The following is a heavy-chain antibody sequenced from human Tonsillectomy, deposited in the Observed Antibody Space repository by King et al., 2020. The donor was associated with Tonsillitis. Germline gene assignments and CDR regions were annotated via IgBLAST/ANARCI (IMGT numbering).Heavy chain of an antibody. Sequence: VQLVESGGGLVQPGGSLRLSCAASGFTFSSYWMSWGRQAPGKGVEWVANIKQDGSEKYYVDSVKGRFTISRDNAKNSLYLQMNSLRAEDTAVYYWAREGRWLAQDQDYWGQRTLVTVSS. J-gene: IGHJ4*02. CDR2: IKQDGSEK. CDR3: AREGRWLAQDQDY. D-gene: IGHD6-19*01. CDR1: GFTFSSYW. V-gene: IGHV3-7*03.